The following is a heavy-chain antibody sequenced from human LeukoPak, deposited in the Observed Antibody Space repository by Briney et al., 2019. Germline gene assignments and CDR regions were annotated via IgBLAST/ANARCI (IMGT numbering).Heavy chain of an antibody. J-gene: IGHJ4*02. CDR1: GFTFRAYS. D-gene: IGHD3-22*01. CDR3: VKDFDSSGYYVGFGDF. V-gene: IGHV3-23*01. CDR2: ISGSGTST. Sequence: PGGSLRLSCAASGFTFRAYSMNWVRQAPGKGLEWVSGISGSGTSTYYTDSVKGRFTISRDNSKNRLYLQMNSLRAGDTAVYYCVKDFDSSGYYVGFGDFWGQGTLVTVSS.